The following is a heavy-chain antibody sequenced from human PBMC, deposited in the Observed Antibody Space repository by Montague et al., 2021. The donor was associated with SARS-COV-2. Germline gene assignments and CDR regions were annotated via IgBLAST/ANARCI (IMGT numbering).Heavy chain of an antibody. CDR3: ARHVSGSLTHFHH. J-gene: IGHJ1*01. Sequence: TLSLTCAVSGGSINSGGYSWSWIRQSPGKGLEWIGYILHSGSTNCNPSLKSRVTISVDTSKNQFSLNLSSVTAADTAVYYCARHVSGSLTHFHHWGQGSLVTVSS. D-gene: IGHD1-26*01. V-gene: IGHV4-30-2*06. CDR1: GGSINSGGYS. CDR2: ILHSGST.